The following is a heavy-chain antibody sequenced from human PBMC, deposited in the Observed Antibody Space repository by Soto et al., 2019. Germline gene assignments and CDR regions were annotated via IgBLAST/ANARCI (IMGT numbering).Heavy chain of an antibody. D-gene: IGHD4-17*01. Sequence: EVQLLESGGGLVQPGGSLRLSCAASGFTFNSYAMNWVRQAPGKGLEWVSVISGSGGSTYYADSVKGRFTISRDNSKNTLYLQMNSLRAEDTAVYYCAKSTVGWYFDLWGRGTLVTVSS. J-gene: IGHJ2*01. CDR2: ISGSGGST. CDR1: GFTFNSYA. CDR3: AKSTVGWYFDL. V-gene: IGHV3-23*01.